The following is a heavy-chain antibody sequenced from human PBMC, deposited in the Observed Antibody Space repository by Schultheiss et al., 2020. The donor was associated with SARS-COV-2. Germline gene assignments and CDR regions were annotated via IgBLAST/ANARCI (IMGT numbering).Heavy chain of an antibody. J-gene: IGHJ4*02. CDR1: GYTFTSYA. V-gene: IGHV1-3*01. CDR3: ARVRGDYVQRVDY. CDR2: SNAGNGNT. Sequence: ASVKVSCKASGYTFTSYAMHWVRQAPGQRLEWMGWSNAGNGNTNYAQKLQGRVTMTTDTSTSTAYMELRSLRSDDTAVYYCARVRGDYVQRVDYWGQGTLVTVSS. D-gene: IGHD4-17*01.